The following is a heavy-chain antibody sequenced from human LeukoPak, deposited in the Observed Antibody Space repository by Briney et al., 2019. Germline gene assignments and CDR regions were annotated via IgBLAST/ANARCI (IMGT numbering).Heavy chain of an antibody. CDR3: ARGGVYYDFWSGYYTGYFDY. D-gene: IGHD3-3*01. J-gene: IGHJ4*02. CDR2: IYYSGST. Sequence: WVRQAPGKGREWIGYIYYSGSTYYNPSLKARVTISVDTPKNQFSLKLSSETAADTAVYYCARGGVYYDFWSGYYTGYFDYWGQGTLVTVSS. V-gene: IGHV4-30-4*08.